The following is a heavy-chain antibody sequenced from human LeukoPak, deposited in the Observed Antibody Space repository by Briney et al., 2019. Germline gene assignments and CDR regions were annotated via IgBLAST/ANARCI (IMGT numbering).Heavy chain of an antibody. D-gene: IGHD6-19*01. J-gene: IGHJ4*02. CDR3: ARGRSSGWYDGGY. V-gene: IGHV3-21*01. CDR2: ISSSSSYI. CDR1: GFTFSSYS. Sequence: GGSLRLSCAASGFTFSSYSMNWVRQAPGKGLEWVSSISSSSSYIYYADSVKGRFTISRDNAKNSLYLQMNSLRAEDTAVYYCARGRSSGWYDGGYWGQGTLVTVSS.